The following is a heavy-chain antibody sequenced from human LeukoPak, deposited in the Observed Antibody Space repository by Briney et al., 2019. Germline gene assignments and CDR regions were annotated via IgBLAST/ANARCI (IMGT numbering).Heavy chain of an antibody. CDR2: IYSGGST. CDR3: ARASIAAAGYYFDY. D-gene: IGHD6-13*01. J-gene: IGHJ4*02. V-gene: IGHV3-66*01. CDR1: GFTVSTNY. Sequence: GGSLRLSCAASGFTVSTNYMSWVSHAQGKGLEWVSVIYSGGSTYYADSVKGRFTISRDNSKNTLYLQMNSLRAEDTAVYYCARASIAAAGYYFDYWGQGTLVTVSS.